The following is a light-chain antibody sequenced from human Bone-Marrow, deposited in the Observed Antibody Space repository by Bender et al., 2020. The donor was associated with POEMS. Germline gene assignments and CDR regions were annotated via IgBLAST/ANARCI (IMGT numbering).Light chain of an antibody. Sequence: QSALTQPASVSASPGQSITISCTGTSGDVGAYSYVSWYQQHPGTAPQLMIYDVSYRPSGVSNRFSGSKSGNTASLTISGLQAEDEADYYCSSYAGSSTYVFGTGTKVTVL. CDR2: DVS. CDR1: SGDVGAYSY. CDR3: SSYAGSSTYV. V-gene: IGLV2-14*03. J-gene: IGLJ1*01.